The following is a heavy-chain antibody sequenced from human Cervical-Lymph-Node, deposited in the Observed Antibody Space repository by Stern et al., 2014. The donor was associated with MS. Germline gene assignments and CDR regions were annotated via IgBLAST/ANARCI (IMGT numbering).Heavy chain of an antibody. Sequence: QVQLQESGPGLVKPSQTLSLTCTVSGGSISSGSYYWSWIRQPAGKGLEWIGRIYTSGSTNYNPSLKSRVTISVDTSQNQFSLKLSSVTAADTAVYYCASVSLEMATSRSGMDVWGQGTTVTVSS. D-gene: IGHD5-24*01. CDR2: IYTSGST. J-gene: IGHJ6*02. CDR1: GGSISSGSYY. CDR3: ASVSLEMATSRSGMDV. V-gene: IGHV4-61*02.